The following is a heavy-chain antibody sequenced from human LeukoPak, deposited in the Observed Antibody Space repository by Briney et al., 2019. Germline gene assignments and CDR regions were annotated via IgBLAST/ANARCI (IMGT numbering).Heavy chain of an antibody. CDR3: ARDHCSSTSCYVWFDP. CDR1: GYTFTSYG. D-gene: IGHD2-2*01. Sequence: GASVKVSCKASGYTFTSYGISWARQAPGQGLEWMGWISAYNGNTNYAQKLQGRVTMTTDTSTSTAYMELRSLRSDDTAVYYCARDHCSSTSCYVWFDPWGQGTLVTVSS. J-gene: IGHJ5*02. V-gene: IGHV1-18*01. CDR2: ISAYNGNT.